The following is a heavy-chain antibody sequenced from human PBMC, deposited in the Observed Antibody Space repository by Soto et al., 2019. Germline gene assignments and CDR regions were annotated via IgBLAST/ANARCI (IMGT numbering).Heavy chain of an antibody. CDR3: ATPPFPVCINAVCYPFDY. CDR1: GYTFTDYY. V-gene: IGHV1-46*01. J-gene: IGHJ4*02. D-gene: IGHD2-8*01. CDR2: INPSGGST. Sequence: QVQLVQSGAEVKKPGASVKVSCKASGYTFTDYYIHWVRQAPGQGLEWMGMINPSGGSTAYAQKFRGRVTMTRDTSTGTVYMELSSLRSEDTAVYYCATPPFPVCINAVCYPFDYWGQGTLVTVSS.